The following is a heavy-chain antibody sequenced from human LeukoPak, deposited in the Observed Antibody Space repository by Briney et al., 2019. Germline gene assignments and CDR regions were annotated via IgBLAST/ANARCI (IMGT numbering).Heavy chain of an antibody. V-gene: IGHV3-74*01. J-gene: IGHJ4*02. Sequence: GGSLRLSCAASGFTFSSYWMPWVRQVPGKGLVWVARINEHGSITDYADSVKDRFTVSRDNAWNTLYLQMNSLRAEDTAVYYCARDVAGSGSLWGQGTLITVSS. D-gene: IGHD3-10*01. CDR3: ARDVAGSGSL. CDR2: INEHGSIT. CDR1: GFTFSSYW.